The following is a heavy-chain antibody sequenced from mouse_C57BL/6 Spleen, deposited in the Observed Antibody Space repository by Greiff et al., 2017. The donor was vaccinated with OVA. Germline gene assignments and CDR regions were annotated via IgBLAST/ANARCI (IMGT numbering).Heavy chain of an antibody. CDR3: ARGGPRPY. CDR1: GYSITSGYY. Sequence: EVKLQESGPGLVKPSQSLSLTCSVTGYSITSGYYWNWIRQFPGNKLEWMGYISYDGSNNYNPSLKNRISITRDTSTNQFVLKLNSVTTEDTATYYCARGGPRPYWGQGTTLTVSS. J-gene: IGHJ2*01. CDR2: ISYDGSN. V-gene: IGHV3-6*01.